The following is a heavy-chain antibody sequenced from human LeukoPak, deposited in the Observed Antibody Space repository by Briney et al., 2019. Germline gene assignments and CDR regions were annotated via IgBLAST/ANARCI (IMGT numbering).Heavy chain of an antibody. D-gene: IGHD3-22*01. CDR3: ARVSGYYDSSGYYYNEYFQH. V-gene: IGHV3-64*01. CDR2: ISSNGGST. Sequence: GGSLRLSCVVSGFTFSNYAMHWVRQAPGKGLEYVSAISSNGGSTYYANSVKGRFTISRDNSKNTLYLQMNSLRAEDTAVYYCARVSGYYDSSGYYYNEYFQHWGQGTLVTVSS. CDR1: GFTFSNYA. J-gene: IGHJ1*01.